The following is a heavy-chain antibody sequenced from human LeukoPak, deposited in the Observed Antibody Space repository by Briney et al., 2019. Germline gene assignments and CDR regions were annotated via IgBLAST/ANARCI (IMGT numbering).Heavy chain of an antibody. D-gene: IGHD6-6*01. CDR1: GGTFNIYA. J-gene: IGHJ5*02. Sequence: SVKVSCKASGGTFNIYAIYWVRQAPGQGLEWMGGIIPLFASPNYAQKFQGRVTISADESTKTAYMELNSLRSEDTAVYYCARGIEEYSKSSGWFDPWGQGTLVTVSS. CDR2: IIPLFASP. CDR3: ARGIEEYSKSSGWFDP. V-gene: IGHV1-69*13.